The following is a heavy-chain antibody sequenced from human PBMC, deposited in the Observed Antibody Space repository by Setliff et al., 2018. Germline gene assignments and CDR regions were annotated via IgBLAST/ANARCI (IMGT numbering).Heavy chain of an antibody. CDR1: GYTFNNYF. J-gene: IGHJ4*02. CDR2: FHPYSGHT. CDR3: ATSRPTRGYFDS. V-gene: IGHV1-2*06. Sequence: ASVKVSCKASGYTFNNYFLHWVRQAPGQGLEWMGRFHPYSGHTNYAQNFQGRVTMTMDASITTVYMELSRLTSEDTAVYYCATSRPTRGYFDSWGQGTLVTVSS.